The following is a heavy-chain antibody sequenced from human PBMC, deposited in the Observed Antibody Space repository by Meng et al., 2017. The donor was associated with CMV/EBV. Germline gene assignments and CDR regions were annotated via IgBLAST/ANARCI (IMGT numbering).Heavy chain of an antibody. J-gene: IGHJ3*02. Sequence: ASVKVSCKASGYTFTGYYMHWVRQAPGQGLEWMGWINPNSGGTNYAQKFQGRVTMTRDTSISTAYMELSRLRSDDTAVYYCARASSGYESAFDIWGQGTMVTVSS. V-gene: IGHV1-2*02. CDR3: ARASSGYESAFDI. D-gene: IGHD3-22*01. CDR1: GYTFTGYY. CDR2: INPNSGGT.